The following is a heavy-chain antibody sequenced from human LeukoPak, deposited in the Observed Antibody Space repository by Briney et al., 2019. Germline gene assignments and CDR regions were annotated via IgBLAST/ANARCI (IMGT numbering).Heavy chain of an antibody. V-gene: IGHV4-38-2*01. CDR3: ARVPGGALNWFDP. CDR1: GYSISSGNY. J-gene: IGHJ5*02. CDR2: IYHSGST. Sequence: SETLSLTCSVSGYSISSGNYWGWIRLPPGKGLQWIGSIYHSGSTYYNPSLKSRVTISVDTSKNQFSLKLSSVTAADTAVYYCARVPGGALNWFDPWGQGTLVTVSS. D-gene: IGHD1-1*01.